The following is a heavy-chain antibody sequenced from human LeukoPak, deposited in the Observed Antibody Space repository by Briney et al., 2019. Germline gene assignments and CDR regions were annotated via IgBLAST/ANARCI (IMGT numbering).Heavy chain of an antibody. D-gene: IGHD6-13*01. Sequence: GGSLRLSCAASGFTFCGSAMHWVRQASGKGLEWVGRIRSKANSYATAYAASVKGRFTISRDDSKNTAYLQMNSLKTEDTAVYYCTRLPGGSSSWTFGYWGQGTLVTVSS. CDR3: TRLPGGSSSWTFGY. J-gene: IGHJ4*02. CDR2: IRSKANSYAT. CDR1: GFTFCGSA. V-gene: IGHV3-73*01.